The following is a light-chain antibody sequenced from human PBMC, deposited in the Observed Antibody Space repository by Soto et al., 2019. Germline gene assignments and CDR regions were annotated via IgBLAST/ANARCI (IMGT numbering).Light chain of an antibody. CDR1: QDINSY. CDR3: QHDNIYPLT. V-gene: IGKV1D-16*01. Sequence: DVQMTQSPSSLSASVGDRVTITCRASQDINSYLAWYQQKPGNAPKSLIYAASSLQTGVPSRFSGSESGTDFTLNINNLKPEDSETYYCQHDNIYPLTVGGGTQVEIK. J-gene: IGKJ4*01. CDR2: AAS.